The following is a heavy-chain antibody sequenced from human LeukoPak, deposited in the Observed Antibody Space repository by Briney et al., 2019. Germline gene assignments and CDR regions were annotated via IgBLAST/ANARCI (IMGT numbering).Heavy chain of an antibody. Sequence: PSETLSLTCAVSGGSISSGGYSWSWIRQPPGKGLEWIGYIYYSGSTIYNPSLKSRVTISVDTSKNQFSLKLSSVTAADTAVYYCARVRAAAGTGAFDYWGQGTLVTVSS. CDR3: ARVRAAAGTGAFDY. V-gene: IGHV4-61*08. D-gene: IGHD6-13*01. CDR2: IYYSGST. CDR1: GGSISSGGYS. J-gene: IGHJ4*02.